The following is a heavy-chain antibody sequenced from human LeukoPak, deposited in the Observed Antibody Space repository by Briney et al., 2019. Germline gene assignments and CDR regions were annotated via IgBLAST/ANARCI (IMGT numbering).Heavy chain of an antibody. CDR1: AGSISSSY. D-gene: IGHD4-11*01. J-gene: IGHJ4*02. CDR2: IYYSGST. V-gene: IGHV4-59*08. Sequence: PSETLSLTCTVSAGSISSSYWSWIRQPPGKGLEWIGYIYYSGSTNYNPSLKGRVTISVDTSKNQFSLKLNSVTAADTAVYYCARQGPLTTAVTTRTNPFDYWGQGTLVTVSS. CDR3: ARQGPLTTAVTTRTNPFDY.